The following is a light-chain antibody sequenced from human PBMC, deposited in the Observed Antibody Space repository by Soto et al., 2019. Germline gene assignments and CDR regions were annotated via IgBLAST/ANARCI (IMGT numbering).Light chain of an antibody. CDR2: GAS. J-gene: IGKJ2*01. Sequence: ETVLTQSPGTLSLSPGERATLSCRASQSVSSSYLAWYQQKPGQAPRLLIYGASSRATGIPDRFSGSGSGTDFTLTISRLEPEDFAVYFYQLYGSSPPMYTFGQGTKLEIK. CDR1: QSVSSSY. CDR3: QLYGSSPPMYT. V-gene: IGKV3-20*01.